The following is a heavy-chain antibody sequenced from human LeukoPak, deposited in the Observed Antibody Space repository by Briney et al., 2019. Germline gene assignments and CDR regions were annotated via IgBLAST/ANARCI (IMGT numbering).Heavy chain of an antibody. V-gene: IGHV1-2*02. CDR1: GYTFTGYY. J-gene: IGHJ5*02. D-gene: IGHD3-10*01. CDR2: INPNSGGT. CDR3: ARGRVLLWFGEPTYNWFDP. Sequence: ASVKVSCKASGYTFTGYYMHWVRQAPGQGLEWMGWINPNSGGTNYAQKFQGRVTMTRDTSISTAYMELSRLRPDDTAVYYCARGRVLLWFGEPTYNWFDPWGQGTLVTVSS.